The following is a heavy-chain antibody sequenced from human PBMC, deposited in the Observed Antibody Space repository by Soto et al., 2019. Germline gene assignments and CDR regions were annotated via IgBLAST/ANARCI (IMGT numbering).Heavy chain of an antibody. V-gene: IGHV3-33*01. CDR3: AGAELPAECSFDP. J-gene: IGHJ5*02. CDR2: IWYDGSNK. CDR1: GFTFTSYG. Sequence: QVQLVESGGGVVHPGTSLRLSCATSGFTFTSYGLHWVRQAPGKGMEWVAFIWYDGSNKYYADTVKGRFTISRDNSRNTLYVQMNSLKADDTAGHYCAGAELPAECSFDPWGQGTLVTFCS. D-gene: IGHD1-26*01.